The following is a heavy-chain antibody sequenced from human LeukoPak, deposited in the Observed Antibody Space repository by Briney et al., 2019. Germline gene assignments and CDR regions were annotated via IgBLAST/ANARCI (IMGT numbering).Heavy chain of an antibody. CDR3: ARDWGAAGLWDY. CDR1: GFTFSTYW. J-gene: IGHJ4*02. Sequence: GGSLRLSCAASGFTFSTYWMSWVRQAPGKGLEWVANIKQDGTEKNYVDSVKGRFTVSRDNAKNSLYLQMNSLRAEDTAVYFCARDWGAAGLWDYWGQGTLVTVSP. CDR2: IKQDGTEK. V-gene: IGHV3-7*05. D-gene: IGHD6-13*01.